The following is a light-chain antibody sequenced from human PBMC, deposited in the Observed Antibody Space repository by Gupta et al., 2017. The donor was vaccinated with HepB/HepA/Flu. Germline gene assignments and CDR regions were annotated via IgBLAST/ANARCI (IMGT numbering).Light chain of an antibody. CDR3: AAWDESLNGVV. Sequence: QSVLTQSPSVSGTPGPSVTMSCSGSRSNVGSKNVNWYQQLPGTAPKLLIYNNDERPSGVPDRFSGSKSDTSASLAISGLQAEDEADYYCAAWDESLNGVVFGGGTKLTVL. J-gene: IGLJ2*01. CDR1: RSNVGSKN. V-gene: IGLV1-44*01. CDR2: NND.